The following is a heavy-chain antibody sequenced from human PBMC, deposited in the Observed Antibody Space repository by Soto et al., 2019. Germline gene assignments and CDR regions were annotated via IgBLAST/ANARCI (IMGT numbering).Heavy chain of an antibody. Sequence: PGGSLRLSCAASGFTFTTYTMSWVRQAPGKGLEWVSVISGRGGRPSYADSVQGRIIISRDNPKSTPYLQMNSLRAEDTTMYYCAKARCYTPDFYVPDSWGQGPLVTVSS. D-gene: IGHD3-16*02. CDR2: ISGRGGRP. J-gene: IGHJ5*01. CDR3: AKARCYTPDFYVPDS. CDR1: GFTFTTYT. V-gene: IGHV3-23*01.